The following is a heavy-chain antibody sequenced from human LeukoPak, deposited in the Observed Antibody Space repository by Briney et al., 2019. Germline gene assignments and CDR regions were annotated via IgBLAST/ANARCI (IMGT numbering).Heavy chain of an antibody. CDR3: AMQDYYGSGRDRYFDY. D-gene: IGHD3-10*01. Sequence: SVKVSCKASGGTFSSYAISWVRQAPGQGLEWMGRIIPILGIANYAQKFQGRVTITADKFTSTAYMELSSLRSEDTAVYYCAMQDYYGSGRDRYFDYWGQGTLVTVSS. J-gene: IGHJ4*02. V-gene: IGHV1-69*04. CDR1: GGTFSSYA. CDR2: IIPILGIA.